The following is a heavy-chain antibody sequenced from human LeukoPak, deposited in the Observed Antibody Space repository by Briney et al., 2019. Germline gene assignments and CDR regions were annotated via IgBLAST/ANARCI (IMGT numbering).Heavy chain of an antibody. CDR2: IYPGDSDT. CDR1: GYSFTSYW. Sequence: GESLKISCKGSGYSFTSYWIGWVRQMPGKGLEWMGIIYPGDSDTRYSPSFQGQVTISADKSISTAYLQWSSLKASDTAMYYCAKVLCGSGYYATFSFDYWGQGTLVTVSS. V-gene: IGHV5-51*01. J-gene: IGHJ4*02. D-gene: IGHD3-22*01. CDR3: AKVLCGSGYYATFSFDY.